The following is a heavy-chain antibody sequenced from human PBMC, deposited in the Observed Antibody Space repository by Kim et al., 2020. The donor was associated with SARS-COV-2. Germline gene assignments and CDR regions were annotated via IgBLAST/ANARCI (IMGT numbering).Heavy chain of an antibody. D-gene: IGHD4-17*01. Sequence: ESVEGRFTISRDNAKNSLYLPMNSLRAEETAVYYCARERYGDYGGSWFDPWGQGTLVTVSS. CDR3: ARERYGDYGGSWFDP. J-gene: IGHJ5*02. V-gene: IGHV3-21*01.